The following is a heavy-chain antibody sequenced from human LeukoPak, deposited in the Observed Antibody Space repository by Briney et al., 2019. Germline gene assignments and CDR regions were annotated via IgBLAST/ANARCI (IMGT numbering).Heavy chain of an antibody. D-gene: IGHD3-3*01. Sequence: GGSMRLSCAASGFTLSSHRMDWVRQAPGKGLEWVSSISSRSSFKDYADSVKGRFTISRDNAKNLLYLQMNTLRAEDTAVYFCAKDGGFWSDYSYFDYWGQGTQVTVSS. CDR3: AKDGGFWSDYSYFDY. CDR2: ISSRSSFK. J-gene: IGHJ4*02. V-gene: IGHV3-21*06. CDR1: GFTLSSHR.